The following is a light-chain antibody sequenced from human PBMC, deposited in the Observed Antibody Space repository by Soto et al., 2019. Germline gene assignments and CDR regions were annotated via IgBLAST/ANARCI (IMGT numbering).Light chain of an antibody. Sequence: EIVLTQSPGTLSLSPGERATLSCRASQTISSSYLAWYQQKPGQAPRLLIFGASSRATGIPDRFSGSGSGTDFTLTISRLEPEDFALYYCQQYVNAPPYTFGQGTKLEI. CDR3: QQYVNAPPYT. V-gene: IGKV3-20*01. J-gene: IGKJ2*01. CDR1: QTISSSY. CDR2: GAS.